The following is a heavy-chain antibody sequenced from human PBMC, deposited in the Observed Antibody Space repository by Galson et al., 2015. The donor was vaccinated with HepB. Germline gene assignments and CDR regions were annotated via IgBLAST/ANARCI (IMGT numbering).Heavy chain of an antibody. D-gene: IGHD6-6*01. V-gene: IGHV3-74*01. CDR2: INSDESST. J-gene: IGHJ4*02. CDR1: GFTFSSYW. CDR3: AKSHDRDQLVGRLNDY. Sequence: SLRLSCAASGFTFSSYWMHWVRQAPGKGLVWVSRINSDESSTYYADSVKGRFTISRDNSKNTLYLQMNSLRAEDTAVYYCAKSHDRDQLVGRLNDYWGQGTLVTVSS.